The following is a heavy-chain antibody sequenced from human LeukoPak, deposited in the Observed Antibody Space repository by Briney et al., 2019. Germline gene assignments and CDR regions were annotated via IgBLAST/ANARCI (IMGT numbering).Heavy chain of an antibody. CDR1: GGSISSGGYY. J-gene: IGHJ4*02. CDR2: IYYSGST. Sequence: SQTLSLTCAVSGGSISSGGYYWSWIRQPPGKGLEWIGYIYYSGSTNYNPSLKSRVTISVDTSKNQFSLKLSSVTAADTAVYYCARVAWQQLEESYDYWGQGTLVTVSS. V-gene: IGHV4-61*08. CDR3: ARVAWQQLEESYDY. D-gene: IGHD6-13*01.